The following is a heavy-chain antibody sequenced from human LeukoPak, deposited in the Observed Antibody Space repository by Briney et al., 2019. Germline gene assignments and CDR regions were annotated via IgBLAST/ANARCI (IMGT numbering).Heavy chain of an antibody. CDR2: INSNTGTP. J-gene: IGHJ3*02. V-gene: IGHV7-4-1*02. CDR3: ARNSYDDAFDI. Sequence: ASVKVSCKASGYTFTSYVMNWVRQAPGQGLEWMGWINSNTGTPAYAQGFTGRFVFSLDTSVSTAYLQINSLKAEDTAVYCCARNSYDDAFDIWGQGTMVTVSS. D-gene: IGHD3-22*01. CDR1: GYTFTSYV.